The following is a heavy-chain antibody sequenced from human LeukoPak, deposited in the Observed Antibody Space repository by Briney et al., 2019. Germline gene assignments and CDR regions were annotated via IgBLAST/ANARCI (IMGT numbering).Heavy chain of an antibody. Sequence: GGSLRLSCAASGFSCSAYWMTWVRQAPGTGREWVANINPAGSETYYVDPVKGRFSISRDNAKNLVYPQMNSLRAEDTAVYHCARFGYVAAVDVWGQGTPVTVSS. D-gene: IGHD2-15*01. J-gene: IGHJ4*02. V-gene: IGHV3-7*01. CDR1: GFSCSAYW. CDR2: INPAGSET. CDR3: ARFGYVAAVDV.